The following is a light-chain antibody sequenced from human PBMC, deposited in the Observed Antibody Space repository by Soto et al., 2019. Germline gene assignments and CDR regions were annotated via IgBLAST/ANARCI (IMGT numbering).Light chain of an antibody. J-gene: IGLJ3*02. CDR1: SSNIGNNY. CDR2: DNN. V-gene: IGLV1-51*01. CDR3: GAWDSSLSAGV. Sequence: QSVLTQPPSVSAAPGQKVTISCSGSSSNIGNNYVSWYQQLPGTAPKLLIYDNNERPSGIPGRFSGSKSGTSGTLSITGLQTGDEADYYCGAWDSSLSAGVFGGGTQLTVL.